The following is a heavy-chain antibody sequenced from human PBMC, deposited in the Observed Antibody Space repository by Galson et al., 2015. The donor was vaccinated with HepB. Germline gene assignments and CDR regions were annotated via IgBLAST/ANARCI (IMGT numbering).Heavy chain of an antibody. CDR1: GFTFSSYW. V-gene: IGHV3-74*01. D-gene: IGHD6-13*01. CDR2: INSDGSST. Sequence: SLRLSCAASGFTFSSYWMHWVRQAPGKGLVWVSRINSDGSSTSYADSVKGRFTISRDNAKNTLYLQMNSLRAEDTAVYYCAKDAFSSSWCWYFDLWGRGTLVTVSS. J-gene: IGHJ2*01. CDR3: AKDAFSSSWCWYFDL.